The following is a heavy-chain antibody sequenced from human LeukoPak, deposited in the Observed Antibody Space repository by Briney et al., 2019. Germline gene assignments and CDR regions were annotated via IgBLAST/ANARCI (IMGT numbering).Heavy chain of an antibody. J-gene: IGHJ4*02. CDR3: ARDGVNYEILTGYSHLDQ. CDR2: IWYDGSKK. Sequence: PGRSLRLSCAASGFKFSTYGMHWVRQAPGKGLEWVAVIWYDGSKKYYVDSVKGRFTISRDNSKNTLYLQMNSLRAEDTAVYYCARDGVNYEILTGYSHLDQWGQGTLVTVSS. D-gene: IGHD3-9*01. CDR1: GFKFSTYG. V-gene: IGHV3-33*01.